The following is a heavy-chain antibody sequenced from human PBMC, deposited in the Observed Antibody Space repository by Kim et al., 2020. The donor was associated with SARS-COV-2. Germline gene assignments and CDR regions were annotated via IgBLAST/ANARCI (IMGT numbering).Heavy chain of an antibody. D-gene: IGHD5-18*01. Sequence: VKGRFTISRDNSKNTLYLQMNSLRAEDTAVYYCAKAYRGYSYGSLPVDYWGQGTLVTVSS. J-gene: IGHJ4*02. CDR3: AKAYRGYSYGSLPVDY. V-gene: IGHV3-23*03.